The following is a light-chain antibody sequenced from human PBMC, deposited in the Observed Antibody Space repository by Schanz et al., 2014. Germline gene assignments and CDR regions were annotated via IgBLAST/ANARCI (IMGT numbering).Light chain of an antibody. V-gene: IGLV3-21*02. CDR1: NIGSKS. J-gene: IGLJ3*02. CDR3: SSNADINNLV. Sequence: SYELTQPPSVSVAPGQTARITCGGNNIGSKSVHWYQQKPGQAPVLVVYDDSDRPSGIPERFSGSNSGNTATLTVSGLQAEDEADYYCSSNADINNLVFGGGTKVTVL. CDR2: DDS.